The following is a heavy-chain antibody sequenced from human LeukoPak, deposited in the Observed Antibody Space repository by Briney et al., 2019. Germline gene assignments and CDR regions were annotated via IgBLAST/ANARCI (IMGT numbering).Heavy chain of an antibody. D-gene: IGHD5-18*01. CDR3: ARGRGRARGYSYGN. CDR2: MNPNSGNT. J-gene: IGHJ4*02. CDR1: GYTFTSYD. Sequence: GASVKVSCKASGYTFTSYDINWVRQATGQGLEWMGWMNPNSGNTGYAQKFQGRVTMTRNTSISTAYMELSGLRSEDTAVYYCARGRGRARGYSYGNWGQGTLVTVSS. V-gene: IGHV1-8*01.